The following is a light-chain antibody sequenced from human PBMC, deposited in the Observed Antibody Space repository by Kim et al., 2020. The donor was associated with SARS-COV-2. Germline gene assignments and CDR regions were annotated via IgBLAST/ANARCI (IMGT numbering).Light chain of an antibody. CDR3: QQYRDAPRT. Sequence: EIVLTQSPSTLSLSPGERVTLSCRASQSVDLNFIAWYQHKPGQAPRLLISGMSNRATGLPDRFRGSGSGTDFTLTISRLEPEEFAVYYCQQYRDAPRTFGQGTKLEI. CDR2: GMS. J-gene: IGKJ2*01. CDR1: QSVDLNF. V-gene: IGKV3-20*01.